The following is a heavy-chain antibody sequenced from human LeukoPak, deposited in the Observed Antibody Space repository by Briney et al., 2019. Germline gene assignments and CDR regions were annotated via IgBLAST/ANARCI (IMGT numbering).Heavy chain of an antibody. D-gene: IGHD3-10*01. CDR2: IYHSGST. J-gene: IGHJ6*03. CDR1: GYSISSGYY. V-gene: IGHV4-38-2*02. Sequence: SETLSLTCTVSGYSISSGYYWGWIRQPPGKGLEWIGSIYHSGSTYYNPSLKSRVTISVDTSKNQFSLKLSSVTAADTAVYYCARGDGSGSYHYYYYMDVWGKGTTVTVSS. CDR3: ARGDGSGSYHYYYYMDV.